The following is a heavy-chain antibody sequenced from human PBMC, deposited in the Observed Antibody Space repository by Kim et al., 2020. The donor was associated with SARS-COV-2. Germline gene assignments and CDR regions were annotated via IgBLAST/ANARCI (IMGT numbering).Heavy chain of an antibody. CDR2: ISSSSSTI. D-gene: IGHD3-9*01. J-gene: IGHJ4*02. CDR1: GFTFSSYS. V-gene: IGHV3-48*02. CDR3: ARGVRYFDWPMPFPDY. Sequence: GGSLRLSCAASGFTFSSYSMNWVRQAPGKGLEWVSYISSSSSTIYYADSVKGRFTISRDNAKNSLYLQMNSLRDEDTAVYYCARGVRYFDWPMPFPDYWGQGTLVTVSS.